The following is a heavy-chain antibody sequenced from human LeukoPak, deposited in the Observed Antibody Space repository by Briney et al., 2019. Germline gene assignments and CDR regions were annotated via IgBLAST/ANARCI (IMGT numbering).Heavy chain of an antibody. J-gene: IGHJ4*02. CDR2: ISGGGGST. Sequence: PGGSLRLSCAASGFTFSSHAMSWVRQAPGKGLEWISAISGGGGSTYYADSVKGRFTISRDNSKNTLYLQMNSLRVEDTAIYFCAKDPARDFWAGYYMGNWGQGTLVTVSP. D-gene: IGHD3/OR15-3a*01. CDR1: GFTFSSHA. CDR3: AKDPARDFWAGYYMGN. V-gene: IGHV3-23*01.